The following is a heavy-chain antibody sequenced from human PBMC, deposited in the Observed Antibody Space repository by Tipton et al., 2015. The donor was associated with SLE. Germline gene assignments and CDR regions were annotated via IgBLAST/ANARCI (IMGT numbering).Heavy chain of an antibody. CDR3: ARAPGLRYAFDI. CDR1: GGSISSGSYY. V-gene: IGHV4-61*02. CDR2: IYTSGST. Sequence: TLSLTCTVSGGSISSGSYYWSWIRQPAGKGLEWIGRIYTSGSTDYNASLKSRVTISVDTSKNQFSLKLSSVTAADTAVYYCARAPGLRYAFDIWGQGTMVTVSS. J-gene: IGHJ3*02. D-gene: IGHD5-12*01.